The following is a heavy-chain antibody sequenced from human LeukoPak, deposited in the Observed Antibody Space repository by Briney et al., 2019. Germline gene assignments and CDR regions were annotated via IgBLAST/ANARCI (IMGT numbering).Heavy chain of an antibody. CDR2: IYYSGTT. CDR3: ARALRLGRSLNAFDI. Sequence: PSETLSLTCTVSGGSISSSRYYWAWIRQPPGKGLEWIGTIYYSGTTYYNPSLKSRVTISVDTSKNQFSLKLSSVTAADTAVYYCARALRLGRSLNAFDIWGQGTMVTVSS. CDR1: GGSISSSRYY. J-gene: IGHJ3*02. V-gene: IGHV4-39*07. D-gene: IGHD1-26*01.